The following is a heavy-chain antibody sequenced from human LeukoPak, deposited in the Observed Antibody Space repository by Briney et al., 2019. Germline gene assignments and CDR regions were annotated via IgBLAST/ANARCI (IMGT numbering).Heavy chain of an antibody. J-gene: IGHJ6*02. CDR3: ARGSSSWSYYYYGMDV. CDR2: IGTAGDT. Sequence: PGGSLRLSCAASGFTFSSYDMHWVRHATGKGLEWVSAIGTAGDTYYPGSVKGRFTISRENAKNSLYLQMNSLRAGDTAVYYCARGSSSWSYYYYGMDVWGQGTTVTVSS. D-gene: IGHD6-13*01. V-gene: IGHV3-13*01. CDR1: GFTFSSYD.